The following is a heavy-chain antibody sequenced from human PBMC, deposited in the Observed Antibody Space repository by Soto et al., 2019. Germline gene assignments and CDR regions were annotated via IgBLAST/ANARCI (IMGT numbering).Heavy chain of an antibody. Sequence: SETLSLTCTVSGDSISNTAYYWGWIRQPPGKGLEWIGDIYHSGSTYYNPSLKSRVTISVDTSKNQFSLKLSSVTAADTAVYYCAREVAVALIDYWGQGTLVTVSS. CDR1: GDSISNTAYY. V-gene: IGHV4-39*07. J-gene: IGHJ4*02. CDR2: IYHSGST. D-gene: IGHD6-19*01. CDR3: AREVAVALIDY.